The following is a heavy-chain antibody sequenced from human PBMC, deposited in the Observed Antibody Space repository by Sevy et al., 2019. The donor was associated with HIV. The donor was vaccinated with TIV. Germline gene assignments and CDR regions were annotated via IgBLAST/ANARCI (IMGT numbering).Heavy chain of an antibody. Sequence: GGSLRLSCAASGFTFDDYTMHWVRQAPGKGLEWMSLISWNGGSTYYSESVKGRFTVSRDNSKNSLLLQMNSLRTEDTALYYCARDAPKCISSCQLNLWGRGTLVTVSS. CDR1: GFTFDDYT. J-gene: IGHJ2*01. V-gene: IGHV3-43*01. D-gene: IGHD6-13*01. CDR3: ARDAPKCISSCQLNL. CDR2: ISWNGGST.